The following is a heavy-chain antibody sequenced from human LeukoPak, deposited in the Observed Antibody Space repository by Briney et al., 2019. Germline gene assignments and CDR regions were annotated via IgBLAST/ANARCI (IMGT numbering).Heavy chain of an antibody. D-gene: IGHD3-22*01. Sequence: GGSLRLSCAASGFTFSSYAMSWVRQAPGKGLEWVSAISGSGGSTYYADSVKGRFTISRDNSKNTLYLQMNSLRAEDTAVYYCAKGRVITMIVVVDAFDIWGQGTMVTVSS. CDR2: ISGSGGST. CDR1: GFTFSSYA. J-gene: IGHJ3*02. V-gene: IGHV3-23*01. CDR3: AKGRVITMIVVVDAFDI.